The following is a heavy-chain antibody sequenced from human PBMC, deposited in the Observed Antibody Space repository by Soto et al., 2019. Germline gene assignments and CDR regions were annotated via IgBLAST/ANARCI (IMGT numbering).Heavy chain of an antibody. CDR3: ARDPRPHVSSWDSDVGFDT. CDR2: IIPIFGTP. CDR1: GGSFTSYA. J-gene: IGHJ5*02. V-gene: IGHV1-69*06. Sequence: QVQLVQSGTEVKKPGSSVKVSCQASGGSFTSYAFAWVRQAPGQGLEWVGGIIPIFGTPNYAQKFQGRVTITADRSTSTVYLDLTGLTSEDTAVYFCARDPRPHVSSWDSDVGFDTWGQGTLVIVSA. D-gene: IGHD6-13*01.